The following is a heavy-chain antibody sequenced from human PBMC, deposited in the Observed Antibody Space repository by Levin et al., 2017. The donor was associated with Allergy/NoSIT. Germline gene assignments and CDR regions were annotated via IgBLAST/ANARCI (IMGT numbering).Heavy chain of an antibody. V-gene: IGHV1-18*01. CDR1: GYTFTSYG. CDR3: AREPSCPVDCSSTSCYCSGAVTDEAAYYDAFDI. Sequence: ASVKVSCKASGYTFTSYGISWVRQAPGQGLEWMGWISAYNGNTNYAQKLQGRVTMTTDTSTSTAYMELRSLRSDDTAVYYCAREPSCPVDCSSTSCYCSGAVTDEAAYYDAFDIWGQGTMVTVSS. D-gene: IGHD2-2*01. CDR2: ISAYNGNT. J-gene: IGHJ3*02.